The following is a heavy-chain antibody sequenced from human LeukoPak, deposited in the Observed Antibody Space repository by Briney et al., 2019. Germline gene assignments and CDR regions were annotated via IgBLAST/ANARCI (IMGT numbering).Heavy chain of an antibody. Sequence: GGSLRLSCAASGFTFSSYDMHWVRQATGKGLEWVSAIGTAGDTYYPGSVKGRFTISRENAKNSLYLQMNSLRAGDTAVYYCARKVHYDILTGYNPRGYWGQGALVTVSS. D-gene: IGHD3-9*01. CDR1: GFTFSSYD. V-gene: IGHV3-13*04. CDR2: IGTAGDT. CDR3: ARKVHYDILTGYNPRGY. J-gene: IGHJ4*02.